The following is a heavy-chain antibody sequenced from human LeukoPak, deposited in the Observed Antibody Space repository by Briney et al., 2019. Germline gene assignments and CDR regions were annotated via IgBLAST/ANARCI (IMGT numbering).Heavy chain of an antibody. D-gene: IGHD4-23*01. CDR1: GGSISSSSYY. V-gene: IGHV4-39*07. CDR3: ARDGEVDYGGNSSAYYFDY. Sequence: PSETLSLTCTVSGGSISSSSYYWGWIRQPPGKGLEWIGSIYYSGSTYYNPSLKSRVTISVDTSKNQFSLKLSSVTAADTAVYYCARDGEVDYGGNSSAYYFDYWGQGTLVTVSS. J-gene: IGHJ4*02. CDR2: IYYSGST.